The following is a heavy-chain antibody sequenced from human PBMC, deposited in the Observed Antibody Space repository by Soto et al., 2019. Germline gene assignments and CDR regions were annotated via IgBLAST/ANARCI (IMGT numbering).Heavy chain of an antibody. J-gene: IGHJ6*02. V-gene: IGHV1-3*01. Sequence: GASVKVSCKASGYTFTSYAMHWVRQAPGQRLEWMGWINAGNGNTKYSQKFQGRVTITRDTSASTAYMELSSLRSEDTAVYYCARRYYGSGSYYILENYYGMDVWAKGPRSPSP. D-gene: IGHD3-10*01. CDR2: INAGNGNT. CDR1: GYTFTSYA. CDR3: ARRYYGSGSYYILENYYGMDV.